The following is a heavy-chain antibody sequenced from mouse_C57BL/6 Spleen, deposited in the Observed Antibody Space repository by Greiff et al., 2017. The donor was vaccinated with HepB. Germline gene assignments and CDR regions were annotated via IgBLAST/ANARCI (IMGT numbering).Heavy chain of an antibody. D-gene: IGHD1-1*01. CDR2: INPNNGGT. CDR1: GYTFTDYY. CDR3: ARNGKFITTVVATGDFDY. J-gene: IGHJ2*01. Sequence: EVQLQQSGPELVKPGASVKISCKASGYTFTDYYMNWVKQSHGKSLEWIGDINPNNGGTSYNQKFKGKATLTVDKSSSTAYMELRSLTSEDSAVYYCARNGKFITTVVATGDFDYWGQGTTLTVSS. V-gene: IGHV1-26*01.